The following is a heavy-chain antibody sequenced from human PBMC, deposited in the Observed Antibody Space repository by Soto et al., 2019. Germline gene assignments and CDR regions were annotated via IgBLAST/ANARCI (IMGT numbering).Heavy chain of an antibody. CDR3: AKGSATQSSYYDS. CDR2: INPNSGGT. J-gene: IGHJ4*02. Sequence: ASVKVSFKASGYTFTGYYMHWVRQAPGQGLEWMGWINPNSGGTNYAQKFQGWVTMTRDTSISTAYMGLNSLRVDDTAVYYCAKGSATQSSYYDSWGQGALVTVSS. CDR1: GYTFTGYY. D-gene: IGHD1-26*01. V-gene: IGHV1-2*04.